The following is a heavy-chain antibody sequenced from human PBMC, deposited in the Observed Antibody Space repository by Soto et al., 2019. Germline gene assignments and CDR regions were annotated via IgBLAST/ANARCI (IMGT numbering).Heavy chain of an antibody. Sequence: LRLSCAASGFTFSSYAMSWVRQAPGKGLEWVSAISGSGGSTYYADSVKGRFTISRDNSKNTLYLQMNSLRAEDTAVYYCAKDLNYYDSSGYYPDAFDIWGQGTMVTVSS. CDR3: AKDLNYYDSSGYYPDAFDI. CDR2: ISGSGGST. J-gene: IGHJ3*02. V-gene: IGHV3-23*01. CDR1: GFTFSSYA. D-gene: IGHD3-22*01.